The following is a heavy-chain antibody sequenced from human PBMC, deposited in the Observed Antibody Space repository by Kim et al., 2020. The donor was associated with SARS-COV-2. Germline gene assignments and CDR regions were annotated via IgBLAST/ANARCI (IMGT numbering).Heavy chain of an antibody. CDR1: GFTFSDYY. Sequence: GGSLRLSCAASGFTFSDYYMSWIRQAPGKGLEWVSYISSSGSTIYYADSVKGRFTISRDNAKNSLYLQMNSLRAEDTAVYYCARDLEVLKSIAARNPDYWGQGTLVTVSS. D-gene: IGHD6-6*01. CDR2: ISSSGSTI. CDR3: ARDLEVLKSIAARNPDY. V-gene: IGHV3-11*01. J-gene: IGHJ4*02.